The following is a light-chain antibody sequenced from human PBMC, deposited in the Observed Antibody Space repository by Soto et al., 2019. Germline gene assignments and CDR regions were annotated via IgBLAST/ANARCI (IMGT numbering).Light chain of an antibody. J-gene: IGKJ4*01. CDR1: QSVSSNY. V-gene: IGKV3-20*01. Sequence: EIVLTQSPGTLSLSPGERATLSCRASQSVSSNYLAWHQQKPGQAPRLLIYGASSRATGIPDRFSGSGSGTDFTLTISRLEPEDSAVYYCQQYGSSPLTFGGGTKV. CDR3: QQYGSSPLT. CDR2: GAS.